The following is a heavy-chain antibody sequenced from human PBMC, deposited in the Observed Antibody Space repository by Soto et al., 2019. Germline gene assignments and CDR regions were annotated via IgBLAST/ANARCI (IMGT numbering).Heavy chain of an antibody. V-gene: IGHV3-30-3*01. J-gene: IGHJ4*02. CDR2: ISYDGNNK. CDR3: ATTRGDPHYFDY. Sequence: QVQLVESGGGVVQPGRSLRLSCAASGFTFSSYAMHWVRQAPGKGLEWVAVISYDGNNKYYADSVKGRFTISRDNSKNTLYLQMNSLRAEDTAVYYCATTRGDPHYFDYWGQGTLVTVSS. CDR1: GFTFSSYA. D-gene: IGHD4-17*01.